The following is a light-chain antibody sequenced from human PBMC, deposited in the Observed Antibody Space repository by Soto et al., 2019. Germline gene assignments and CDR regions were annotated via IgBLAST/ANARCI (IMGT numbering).Light chain of an antibody. CDR2: EVT. J-gene: IGLJ1*01. V-gene: IGLV2-14*01. Sequence: QSALTQPASVSGSPGQSIAISCTGTSSDVGSYDYVSWYQQHPDKAPKLMIYEVTQRPSGVSNRFSGSKSGNTASLTISGLQAEDEADYYCSSHTSVNTRGFGTGTKVTVL. CDR1: SSDVGSYDY. CDR3: SSHTSVNTRG.